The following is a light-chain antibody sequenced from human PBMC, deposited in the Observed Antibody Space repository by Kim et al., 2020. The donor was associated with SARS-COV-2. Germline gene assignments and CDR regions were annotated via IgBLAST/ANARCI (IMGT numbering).Light chain of an antibody. CDR1: KLGDKY. J-gene: IGLJ1*01. CDR3: QAWDSTTYV. V-gene: IGLV3-1*01. Sequence: SVTPGQQASITCSGDKLGDKYACWYQQKPGQSPVLVIYEDRKRPTGIPERFSGSNSGNTATLTISGTQAMDEADYYCQAWDSTTYVFGTGTKVTVL. CDR2: EDR.